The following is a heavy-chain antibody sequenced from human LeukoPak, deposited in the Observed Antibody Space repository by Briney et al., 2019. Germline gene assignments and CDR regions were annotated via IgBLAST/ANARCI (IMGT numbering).Heavy chain of an antibody. D-gene: IGHD6-13*01. CDR3: ANFWSSIAAAGLPRIGYFQH. Sequence: SETLSLTCAVYGGSFSGYYWSWIRQPPGKGLEWIGEINHSGSTNYNPSLKSRVTISVDTSKNQFSLKLSSVTAVDTAVYYCANFWSSIAAAGLPRIGYFQHWGQGTLVTVSS. CDR1: GGSFSGYY. J-gene: IGHJ1*01. V-gene: IGHV4-34*01. CDR2: INHSGST.